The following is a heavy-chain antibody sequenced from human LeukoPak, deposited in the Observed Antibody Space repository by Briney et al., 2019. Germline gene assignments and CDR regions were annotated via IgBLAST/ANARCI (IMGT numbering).Heavy chain of an antibody. Sequence: SEILSLTCAVYGGSFSGYYWSWIRQPPGKGLEWIGEINHSGSTNYNPSLKSRVTISVDTSKKQFSLKLSSVTAADTAVYCCVTYYFDSSGPKKNYWGQGTLVTVSS. V-gene: IGHV4-34*01. D-gene: IGHD3-22*01. J-gene: IGHJ4*02. CDR1: GGSFSGYY. CDR3: VTYYFDSSGPKKNY. CDR2: INHSGST.